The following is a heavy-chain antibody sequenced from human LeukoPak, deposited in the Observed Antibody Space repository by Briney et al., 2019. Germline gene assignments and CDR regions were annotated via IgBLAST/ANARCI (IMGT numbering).Heavy chain of an antibody. V-gene: IGHV4-59*08. CDR3: ARGSPEGIDY. J-gene: IGHJ4*02. CDR2: IYYSGSA. Sequence: SETLSLTCTVSGGSISSYYWSWIRQPPGKGLEWIGYIYYSGSANYNPSLKSRVTISVDTSKNQFSLKLSSVTAADTAVYYCARGSPEGIDYWGQGTLVTVSS. CDR1: GGSISSYY. D-gene: IGHD1-14*01.